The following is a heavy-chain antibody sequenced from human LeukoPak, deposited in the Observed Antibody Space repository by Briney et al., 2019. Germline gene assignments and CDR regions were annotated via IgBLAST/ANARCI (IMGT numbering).Heavy chain of an antibody. D-gene: IGHD3-10*01. V-gene: IGHV3-30-3*01. CDR2: ISYDGSNK. J-gene: IGHJ5*02. Sequence: HPGGSLRLSCAASGFTFSSYAMHWVRQAPGKGLEWVAVISYDGSNKYYADSVKGRFTISRDNSKNTLYLQMNSLRAEDTAVYYSARDTVLLWFGGPREYNWFDPWGQGTLVTVSS. CDR1: GFTFSSYA. CDR3: ARDTVLLWFGGPREYNWFDP.